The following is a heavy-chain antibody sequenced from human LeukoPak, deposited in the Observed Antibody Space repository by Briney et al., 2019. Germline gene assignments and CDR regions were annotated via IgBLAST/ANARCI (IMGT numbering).Heavy chain of an antibody. D-gene: IGHD2-21*02. V-gene: IGHV4-4*07. J-gene: IGHJ4*02. CDR2: IYITGST. CDR3: AGLVYCGGDCSPADPLDY. CDR1: SGSFSSYY. Sequence: SETLSLTCTVSSGSFSSYYWNWIRQPAGKGLEWIGRIYITGSTNYNPSLKSRVTMSVDTSKNQFSLKLSSVTAADTAVYYCAGLVYCGGDCSPADPLDYWGQGTLVTVSS.